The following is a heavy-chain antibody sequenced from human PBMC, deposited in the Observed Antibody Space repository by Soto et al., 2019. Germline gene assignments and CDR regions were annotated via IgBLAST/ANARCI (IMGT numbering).Heavy chain of an antibody. CDR2: IYPGDSDT. V-gene: IGHV5-51*01. CDR3: ARLAARDYYYGMDV. Sequence: GESLKISCQGSGYSFTSYWIGWVRQMPGKGLEWMGIIYPGDSDTRYSLSFQGQVTISADKFISTAYLQWSSLKASDTAIYYCARLAARDYYYGMDVWGQGTTVTVSS. CDR1: GYSFTSYW. D-gene: IGHD6-6*01. J-gene: IGHJ6*02.